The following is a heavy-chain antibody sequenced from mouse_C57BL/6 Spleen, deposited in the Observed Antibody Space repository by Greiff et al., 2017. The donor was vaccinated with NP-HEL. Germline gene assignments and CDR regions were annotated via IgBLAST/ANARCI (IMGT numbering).Heavy chain of an antibody. V-gene: IGHV1-69*01. J-gene: IGHJ4*01. D-gene: IGHD1-2*01. CDR1: GYTFTSYW. Sequence: VQLQQSGAELVMPGASVKLSCKASGYTFTSYWMHWVKQRPGQGLEWIGEIDPSDSYTNYNQKFKGKSTLTVDTSSSTAYMQLSSLTSEDSAVYYCARRGFIHAMDYWGQGTSVTVSS. CDR2: IDPSDSYT. CDR3: ARRGFIHAMDY.